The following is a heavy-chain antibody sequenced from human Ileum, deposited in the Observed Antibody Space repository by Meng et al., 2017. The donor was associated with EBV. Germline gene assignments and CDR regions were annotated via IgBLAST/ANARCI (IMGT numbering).Heavy chain of an antibody. J-gene: IGHJ4*02. D-gene: IGHD1-26*01. V-gene: IGHV4-61*01. CDR1: GGSVSSAHSF. CDR2: MSYSGST. CDR3: AGDPHSGGPH. Sequence: QVYLQGPGPGLVKPSETLSLTCTVSGGSVSSAHSFWTWIRQPPGKGLEWIGYMSYSGSTNYSPPLESRVTISVDTSKNQFSLKLSSVTAADTAVYYCAGDPHSGGPHWGQGTLVTVSS.